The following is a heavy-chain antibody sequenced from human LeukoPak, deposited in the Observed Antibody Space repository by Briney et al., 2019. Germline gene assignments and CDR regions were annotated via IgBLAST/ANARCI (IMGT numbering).Heavy chain of an antibody. D-gene: IGHD1-26*01. CDR3: AKWDENFYYMDV. J-gene: IGHJ6*03. Sequence: GGSLRLSCAASRFTFNRYAISWVRQAPRKGLEWVSSISGSGGGTFYASSVRGRFTISRDNSKDTVFLQMNGLRAEDTATYYCAKWDENFYYMDVWGQGTTVTVSS. CDR2: ISGSGGGT. CDR1: RFTFNRYA. V-gene: IGHV3-23*01.